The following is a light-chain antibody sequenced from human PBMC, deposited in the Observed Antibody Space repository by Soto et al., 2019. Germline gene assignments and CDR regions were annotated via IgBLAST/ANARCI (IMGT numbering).Light chain of an antibody. CDR1: SSDVGGYNY. Sequence: QSALTQPPSASGSPGQSVTISCTGTSSDVGGYNYVSWYQQHPGKAPKLIIYEVRNRPSGVSNRLSGSKSGNTASLTISGLQADDEADYYCCSYTSSSTLVFGGGTKLTVL. CDR2: EVR. J-gene: IGLJ2*01. V-gene: IGLV2-14*01. CDR3: CSYTSSSTLV.